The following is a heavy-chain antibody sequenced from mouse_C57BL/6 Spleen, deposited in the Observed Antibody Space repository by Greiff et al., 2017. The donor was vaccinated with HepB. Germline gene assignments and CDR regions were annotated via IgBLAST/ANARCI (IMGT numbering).Heavy chain of an antibody. J-gene: IGHJ2*01. V-gene: IGHV3-6*01. CDR2: ISYDGSN. D-gene: IGHD2-3*01. CDR1: GYSITSGYY. CDR3: ARGDGYYHFDY. Sequence: ESGPGLVKPSQSLSLTCSVTGYSITSGYYWNWIRQFPGNKLEWMGYISYDGSNNYNPSLKNRISITRDTSKNQFFLKLNSVTTEDTATYYCARGDGYYHFDYWGQGTTLTVSS.